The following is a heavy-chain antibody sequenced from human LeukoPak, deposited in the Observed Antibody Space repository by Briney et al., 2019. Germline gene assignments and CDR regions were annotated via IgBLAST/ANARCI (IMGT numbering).Heavy chain of an antibody. V-gene: IGHV3-30*02. J-gene: IGHJ6*03. Sequence: PGGSLRLSCAASRFTFSSYGMHWVRQAPGKGLEWVAYIQYDGSNAQYADPVKGRFSISRDSSKNILYLQMNSLRAEDTAVYYCAKDRCSNGVGCYYYYMDVWGKGTTVTISS. CDR1: RFTFSSYG. CDR3: AKDRCSNGVGCYYYYMDV. D-gene: IGHD2-8*01. CDR2: IQYDGSNA.